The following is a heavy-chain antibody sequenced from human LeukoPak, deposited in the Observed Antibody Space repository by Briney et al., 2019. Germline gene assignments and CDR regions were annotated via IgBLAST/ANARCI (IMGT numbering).Heavy chain of an antibody. D-gene: IGHD3-10*01. J-gene: IGHJ6*02. CDR1: GGSISSYY. Sequence: SETLSLTCTVSGGSISSYYWSWIRQPPGKGLEWIGYIYYSGSTNYNPSLKSRVTISVDTSKNQFSLKLSSVAAADTAVYYCARSGSSGWFGEDGMDVWGQGTTVTVSS. CDR3: ARSGSSGWFGEDGMDV. V-gene: IGHV4-59*08. CDR2: IYYSGST.